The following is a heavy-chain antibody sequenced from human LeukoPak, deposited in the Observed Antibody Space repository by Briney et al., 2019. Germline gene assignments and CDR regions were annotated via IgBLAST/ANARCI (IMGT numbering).Heavy chain of an antibody. V-gene: IGHV1-8*01. CDR1: GYTFTSYD. D-gene: IGHD1-7*01. J-gene: IGHJ4*02. CDR3: ERAMGSGITGTTRERYYFDY. Sequence: AASVKVSCKASGYTFTSYDINWVRQATGQGLEWMGWMNPISGNTGYAQKFKGRVTMTRNTSISTAYMELSSLRSEDAAVYYCERAMGSGITGTTRERYYFDYWGQGTLVTVSS. CDR2: MNPISGNT.